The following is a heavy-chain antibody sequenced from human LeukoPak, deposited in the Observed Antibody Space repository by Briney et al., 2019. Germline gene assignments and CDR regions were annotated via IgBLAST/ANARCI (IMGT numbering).Heavy chain of an antibody. CDR3: ARELTYYYDSSGSKTHYYYGMDV. D-gene: IGHD3-22*01. V-gene: IGHV3-21*01. CDR2: ISSSGSYI. J-gene: IGHJ6*02. CDR1: GFTFSSYS. Sequence: PGGSLRLSCAASGFTFSSYSMNWVRQAPGKGLEWVSSISSSGSYIYYADSMKGRFTISRDNAKNSLYLQMNSLRAEDTAVYYCARELTYYYDSSGSKTHYYYGMDVWGQGTTVTVSS.